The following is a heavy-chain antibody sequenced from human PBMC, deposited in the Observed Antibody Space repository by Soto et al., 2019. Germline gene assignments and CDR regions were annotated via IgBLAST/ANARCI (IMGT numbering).Heavy chain of an antibody. CDR1: GGSISSGDYY. J-gene: IGHJ5*02. Sequence: SSETLSLTCTVSGGSISSGDYYWSWIRQPPGKGLEWIGYIYYSGSTYYNPSLKSRVTISVDTSKNQFSLKLSSVTAADTAVYYCASTYCISTSCYASWFDPWGQGTLVTVSS. V-gene: IGHV4-30-4*01. CDR3: ASTYCISTSCYASWFDP. CDR2: IYYSGST. D-gene: IGHD2-2*01.